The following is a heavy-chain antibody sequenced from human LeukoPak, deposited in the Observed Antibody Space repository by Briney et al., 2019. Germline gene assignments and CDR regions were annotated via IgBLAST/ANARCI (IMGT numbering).Heavy chain of an antibody. CDR2: MYLSGTT. CDR3: AGLVGRYSSGLYYYYFDY. V-gene: IGHV4-4*02. D-gene: IGHD3-22*01. CDR1: GDSINSLDL. J-gene: IGHJ4*02. Sequence: SETLSLTCTVSGDSINSLDLWSWVRQPPGKGLEWIGEMYLSGTTHSNPSVKSRVIISIDKSKNQFFLNLSSVTAADAAVYYCAGLVGRYSSGLYYYYFDYWGQGTLVTVSS.